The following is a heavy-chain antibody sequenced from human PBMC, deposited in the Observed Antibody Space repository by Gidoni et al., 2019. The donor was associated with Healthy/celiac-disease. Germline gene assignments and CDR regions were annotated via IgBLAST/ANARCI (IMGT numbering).Heavy chain of an antibody. J-gene: IGHJ6*02. Sequence: QVQLVQSGAAVKKPGSSVKVSCKASGGTFSSYTISWVRQAPGQGLEWMGRIIPILGIANYAQKFQGRVTITADKSTSTAYMELSSLRSEDTAVYYCASSRYCSSTSCYAGTYYYYGMDVWGQGTTVTVSS. D-gene: IGHD2-2*01. CDR1: GGTFSSYT. V-gene: IGHV1-69*02. CDR2: IIPILGIA. CDR3: ASSRYCSSTSCYAGTYYYYGMDV.